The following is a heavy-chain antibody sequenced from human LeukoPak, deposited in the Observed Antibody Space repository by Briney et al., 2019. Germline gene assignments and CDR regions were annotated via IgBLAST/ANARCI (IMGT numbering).Heavy chain of an antibody. CDR3: ARATYYDFWSGYYTGSSGEYFDY. D-gene: IGHD3-3*01. Sequence: SQTLSLTCTVSGGSISSGGYYWSWIRQHPGTGLEWLGYIYYSGSTYYNPSLKSRVTISVGTSKNQFSLKLSSVTAADTAVYYCARATYYDFWSGYYTGSSGEYFDYWGQGTLVTVSS. CDR2: IYYSGST. J-gene: IGHJ4*02. CDR1: GGSISSGGYY. V-gene: IGHV4-31*03.